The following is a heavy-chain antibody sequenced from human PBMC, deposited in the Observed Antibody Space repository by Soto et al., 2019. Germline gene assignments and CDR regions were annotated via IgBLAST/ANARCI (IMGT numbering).Heavy chain of an antibody. CDR2: IYHSGST. J-gene: IGHJ4*02. D-gene: IGHD3-10*01. V-gene: IGHV4-30-2*01. Sequence: SETLSLTCAVSGGSISSGGYSWSWIRQPPGKGLEWIGYIYHSGSTYYNPSLKSRVTISVDRSKNQFSLKLSSVTAADTAVYYCAGRWFGELLELDYWGQGTLVTVSS. CDR3: AGRWFGELLELDY. CDR1: GGSISSGGYS.